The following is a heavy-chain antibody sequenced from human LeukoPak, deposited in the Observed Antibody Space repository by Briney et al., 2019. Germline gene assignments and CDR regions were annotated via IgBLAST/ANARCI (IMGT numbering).Heavy chain of an antibody. J-gene: IGHJ5*02. CDR1: GYTFTGYY. V-gene: IGHV1-2*02. CDR3: ARAALTVFSLDP. Sequence: ASVKVSCKASGYTFTGYYMHWVRQAPGQGLEWMGWINPNRGGTNYAQKFQGRVTMTRDTFISTAYMELSRLRSDDTAVYYCARAALTVFSLDPWGQGTLVTVSS. D-gene: IGHD4-11*01. CDR2: INPNRGGT.